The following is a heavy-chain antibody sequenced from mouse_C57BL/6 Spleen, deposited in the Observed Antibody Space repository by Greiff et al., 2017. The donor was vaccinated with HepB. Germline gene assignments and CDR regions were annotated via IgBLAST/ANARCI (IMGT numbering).Heavy chain of an antibody. D-gene: IGHD1-1*01. CDR1: GYTFTSYW. CDR2: IYPGSGST. CDR3: ARYYCGSSPDY. Sequence: VQLQQPGAELVKPGASVKMSCKASGYTFTSYWITWVKQRPGQGLEWIGDIYPGSGSTNYNEKFKSKATLTADTSSSTAYMQLSSLTSEDSAVYYCARYYCGSSPDYWGQGTTLTVSS. V-gene: IGHV1-55*01. J-gene: IGHJ2*01.